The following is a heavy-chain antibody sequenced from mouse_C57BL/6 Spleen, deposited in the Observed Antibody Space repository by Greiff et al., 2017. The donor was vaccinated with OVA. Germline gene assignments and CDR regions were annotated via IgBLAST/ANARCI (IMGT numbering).Heavy chain of an antibody. J-gene: IGHJ1*03. D-gene: IGHD2-3*01. CDR2: ISNGGGST. CDR3: ARPLYDGYYDWYFDV. CDR1: GFTFSDYY. V-gene: IGHV5-12*01. Sequence: EVKLMESGGGLVQPGGSLKLSCAASGFTFSDYYMYWVRQTPEKRLEWVAYISNGGGSTYYPDTVKGRFTISRDNAKNTLYLQMSRLKSEDTAMYYCARPLYDGYYDWYFDVWGTGTTVTVSS.